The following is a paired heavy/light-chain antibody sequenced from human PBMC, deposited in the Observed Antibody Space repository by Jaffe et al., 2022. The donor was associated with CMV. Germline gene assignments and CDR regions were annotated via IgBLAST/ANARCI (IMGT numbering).Heavy chain of an antibody. V-gene: IGHV4-34*01. J-gene: IGHJ4*02. CDR3: ASREKSSGYYPPSYFDY. CDR1: GGSFSGYY. Sequence: QVQLQQWGAGLLKPSETLSLTCAVYGGSFSGYYWSWIRQPPGKGLEWIGEINHSGSTNYNPSLKSRVTVSVDTSKNQFSLELSSVTAADTAVYYCASREKSSGYYPPSYFDYWGQGTLVTVSS. CDR2: INHSGST. D-gene: IGHD3-22*01.
Light chain of an antibody. Sequence: EIVLTQSPDFQSVTPKEKVSITCRASQSIGISLHWYQQKPDQSPKLVIKYASQSISGVPSRFSGSGSGTDFTLTINSLEAEDAATYYCHQSSRTPHTFGQGTKLEIK. CDR2: YAS. J-gene: IGKJ2*01. CDR1: QSIGIS. CDR3: HQSSRTPHT. V-gene: IGKV6-21*02.